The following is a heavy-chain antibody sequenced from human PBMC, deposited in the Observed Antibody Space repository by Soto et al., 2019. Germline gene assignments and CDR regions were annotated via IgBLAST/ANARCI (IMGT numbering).Heavy chain of an antibody. Sequence: VQLVQSGPELKKPGASVKVSCKASGYTFRNYGINWVRQAPGQGLEWMGWISAYNGVTNYAPKFTDRVTMAPATPTSTAYIDLRSLKSADTAVYYCARDGRKFVPNSDNFDTWGQGTTVTVSS. D-gene: IGHD6-6*01. V-gene: IGHV1-18*01. CDR2: ISAYNGVT. J-gene: IGHJ3*02. CDR3: ARDGRKFVPNSDNFDT. CDR1: GYTFRNYG.